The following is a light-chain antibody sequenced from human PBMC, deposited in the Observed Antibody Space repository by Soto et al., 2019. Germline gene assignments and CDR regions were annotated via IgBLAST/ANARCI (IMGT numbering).Light chain of an antibody. V-gene: IGLV1-44*01. Sequence: QSVLTQPPSESGTPGQRVTISCSGSRSNIGSNTVNWYQQLPGTAPKFLIYSNNQRPSGVPKRFSGSKSGTSASLAISGLQSEDEADYYCATWDDSLNGHVVFGGWTQVTVL. CDR1: RSNIGSNT. CDR3: ATWDDSLNGHVV. J-gene: IGLJ2*01. CDR2: SNN.